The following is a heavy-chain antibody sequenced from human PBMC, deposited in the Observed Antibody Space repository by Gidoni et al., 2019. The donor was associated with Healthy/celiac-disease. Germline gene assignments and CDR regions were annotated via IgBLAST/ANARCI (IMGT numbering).Heavy chain of an antibody. D-gene: IGHD2-21*02. CDR3: ARGRNPVVTAHYYYYGMDV. Sequence: QVQLVQSGAEVKKPGASVKVSCKASGYTFPSYDITWVRQATVQGLEWMGWMNPNCGNTGYAQKFQGRVTMTRNTSISTAYMELSSLRSEDTAVYYCARGRNPVVTAHYYYYGMDVWGQGTTVTVSS. V-gene: IGHV1-8*01. J-gene: IGHJ6*02. CDR1: GYTFPSYD. CDR2: MNPNCGNT.